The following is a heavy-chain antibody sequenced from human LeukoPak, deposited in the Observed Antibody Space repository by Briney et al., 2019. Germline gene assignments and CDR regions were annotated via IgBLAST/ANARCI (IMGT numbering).Heavy chain of an antibody. V-gene: IGHV3-23*01. CDR2: ISGSGYYT. J-gene: IGHJ6*03. CDR1: GSGFTFGNFG. D-gene: IGHD3-3*01. CDR3: AKDGSWRDYYFYFYMDV. Sequence: GGSLRLSCAPSGSGFTFGNFGLSWVREAPGKGLEWLSGISGSGYYTYYADSVKGRFTISTDNSKTTLYIEMNSLTAEDTAVSYCAKDGSWRDYYFYFYMDVWGKGTAVTVSS.